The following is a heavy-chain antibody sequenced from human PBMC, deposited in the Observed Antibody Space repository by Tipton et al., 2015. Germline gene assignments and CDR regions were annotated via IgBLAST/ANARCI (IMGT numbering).Heavy chain of an antibody. V-gene: IGHV4-61*01. CDR3: ATTRITLFENWFDS. Sequence: TLSLTCTVSGGSVSSGSYYWSWIRQPPGKGLEWIGYISFSDTTHYNPSLKSRITISLNTSKNQFSLKMSSVTAADTAMYYCATTRITLFENWFDSWGQGILVTVSS. J-gene: IGHJ5*01. D-gene: IGHD3-3*01. CDR2: ISFSDTT. CDR1: GGSVSSGSYY.